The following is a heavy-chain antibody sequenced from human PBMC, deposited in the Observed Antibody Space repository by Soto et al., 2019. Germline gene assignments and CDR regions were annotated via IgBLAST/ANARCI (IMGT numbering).Heavy chain of an antibody. Sequence: QVQLVQSGAEVKKPGASVKVSCKASGYTFTSYDINWVRQATGQGLEWMGWMNPNSGNTGYAQKFQGRVTMTRNTSISTAYMELSSLRSEDTAVYYCASRRPGYSSSWYSFDYWGQGTLVTVSS. V-gene: IGHV1-8*01. CDR1: GYTFTSYD. D-gene: IGHD6-13*01. CDR3: ASRRPGYSSSWYSFDY. CDR2: MNPNSGNT. J-gene: IGHJ4*02.